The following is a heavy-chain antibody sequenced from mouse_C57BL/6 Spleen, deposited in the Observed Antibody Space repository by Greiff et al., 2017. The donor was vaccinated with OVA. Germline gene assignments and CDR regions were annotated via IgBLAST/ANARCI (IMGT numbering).Heavy chain of an antibody. CDR2: INPNNGGT. J-gene: IGHJ4*01. CDR1: GYTFTDYY. D-gene: IGHD2-4*01. V-gene: IGHV1-26*01. Sequence: VQLQQSGPELVKPGASVKISCKASGYTFTDYYMNWVKQSHGKSLEWIGDINPNNGGTSYNQKFKGKATLTVDKSSSTAYMELRSLTSEDSAVYYCASPSPYDHDGGAMDYWGQGTSVTVSS. CDR3: ASPSPYDHDGGAMDY.